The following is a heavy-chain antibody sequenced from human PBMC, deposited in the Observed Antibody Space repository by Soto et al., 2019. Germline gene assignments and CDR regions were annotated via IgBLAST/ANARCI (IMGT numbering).Heavy chain of an antibody. CDR2: ISAYNGNT. V-gene: IGHV1-18*01. Sequence: QVQLVQSGAEVKKPGASVKDSCKASGYTFASYAISWMQQAPGQGLERMGWISAYNGNTNYAQKLQGTATMTTDTPTRTAYMELRSLRSDDTAVYYCARDRPPPDYWGQGTLVTVSS. J-gene: IGHJ4*02. CDR1: GYTFASYA. CDR3: ARDRPPPDY.